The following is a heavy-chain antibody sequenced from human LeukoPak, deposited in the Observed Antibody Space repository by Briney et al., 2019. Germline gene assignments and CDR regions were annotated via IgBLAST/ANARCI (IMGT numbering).Heavy chain of an antibody. CDR2: ISYDGSNK. CDR1: GFSFSSYG. J-gene: IGHJ5*02. V-gene: IGHV3-30*18. Sequence: PGRSLRLSCAASGFSFSSYGIHWVRQAPGKGLEWVAVISYDGSNKYYADSVKGRFTISRDNSKNTLYLQMNSLRAEDTAVYYCAKDYGRKYYDGSGSHFNLFHPWGQGTLVTVSS. D-gene: IGHD3-10*01. CDR3: AKDYGRKYYDGSGSHFNLFHP.